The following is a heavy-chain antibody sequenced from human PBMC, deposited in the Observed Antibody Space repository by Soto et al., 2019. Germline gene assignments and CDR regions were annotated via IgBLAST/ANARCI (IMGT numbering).Heavy chain of an antibody. J-gene: IGHJ3*02. CDR1: GFTFSSYG. CDR2: ISYDGSNK. CDR3: AKRYCSGGSCFDAFDI. V-gene: IGHV3-30*18. D-gene: IGHD2-15*01. Sequence: GGSLRLSCAASGFTFSSYGMHGVRQAPGKGLEWVAVISYDGSNKYYADSVKGRFTISRDNSKNTLYLQMNSLRAEDTAVYYCAKRYCSGGSCFDAFDIWGQGTLVTVSS.